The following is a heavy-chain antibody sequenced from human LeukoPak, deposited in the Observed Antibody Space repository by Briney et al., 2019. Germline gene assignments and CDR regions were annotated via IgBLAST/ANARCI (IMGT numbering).Heavy chain of an antibody. CDR3: ARALGGDSSSYYSFDY. D-gene: IGHD6-6*01. V-gene: IGHV1-69*13. J-gene: IGHJ4*02. CDR1: GGTFSSYA. CDR2: IIPIFGTA. Sequence: SVKVSCKASGGTFSSYAISWVRQAPGQGLEWMGGIIPIFGTANYAQKFQGRVTITADESTSTAYMELSSLRSEDTAVYYCARALGGDSSSYYSFDYWGQGTLVTVSS.